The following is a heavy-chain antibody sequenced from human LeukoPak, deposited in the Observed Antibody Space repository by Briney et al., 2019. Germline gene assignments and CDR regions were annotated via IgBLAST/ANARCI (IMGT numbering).Heavy chain of an antibody. D-gene: IGHD4-17*01. Sequence: SETLSLICAVYGGSFSGYYWSWIRQPPGKGLEWIGEINHSGSTNYNPSLKSRVTISVDTSKNQFSLKLSSVTAADTAVYYCARCTPYGDYAWFDPWGQGTLVTVSS. CDR2: INHSGST. V-gene: IGHV4-34*01. CDR1: GGSFSGYY. J-gene: IGHJ5*02. CDR3: ARCTPYGDYAWFDP.